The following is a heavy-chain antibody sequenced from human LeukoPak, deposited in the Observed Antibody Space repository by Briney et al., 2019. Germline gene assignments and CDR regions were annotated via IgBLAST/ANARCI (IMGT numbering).Heavy chain of an antibody. V-gene: IGHV4-34*01. D-gene: IGHD6-6*01. Sequence: SETLSLTCAVYGGSFSGYYWSWIRQPPGKGLEWIGEINHSGSTNYNPSVKSRVTISIDTSKNQFSLKHSHVTAADTAVYYCARLRASSPHFDYWGQGTLVTVSS. CDR1: GGSFSGYY. J-gene: IGHJ4*02. CDR3: ARLRASSPHFDY. CDR2: INHSGST.